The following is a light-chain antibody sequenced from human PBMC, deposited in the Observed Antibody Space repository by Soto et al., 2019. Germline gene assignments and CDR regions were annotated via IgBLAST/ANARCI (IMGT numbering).Light chain of an antibody. Sequence: DIQMTQSPSTLSASVGDRVTITCRASQRISSWLAWYQQKPGKAPKLLIYDASSLESGVPSRFSGSGSGTEFTLTISSLQPDYFATYYCQQYKRPTWTFFQGTKVQIK. CDR2: DAS. CDR1: QRISSW. CDR3: QQYKRPTWT. J-gene: IGKJ1*01. V-gene: IGKV1-5*01.